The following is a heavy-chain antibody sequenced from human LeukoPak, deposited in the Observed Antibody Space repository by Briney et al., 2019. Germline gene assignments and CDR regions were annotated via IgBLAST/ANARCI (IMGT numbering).Heavy chain of an antibody. CDR1: GFTFSSYS. J-gene: IGHJ6*03. D-gene: IGHD6-13*01. CDR3: AKSAVYSSSWYVSYYYYYMDV. CDR2: ISDSGGST. Sequence: GGSLRLSCAASGFTFSSYSMSWVRQAPGKGLEWVSAISDSGGSTYYADSVKGRFTISRDNSKNTLYLQMNSLRAEDTAVYYCAKSAVYSSSWYVSYYYYYMDVWGKGTTVTVSS. V-gene: IGHV3-23*01.